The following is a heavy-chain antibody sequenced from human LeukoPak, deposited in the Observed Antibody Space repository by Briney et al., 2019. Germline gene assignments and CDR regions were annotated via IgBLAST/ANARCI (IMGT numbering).Heavy chain of an antibody. CDR1: GGSISSSSYY. V-gene: IGHV4-39*01. D-gene: IGHD3-10*01. CDR2: IYYSGST. Sequence: SETLSLTCTVSGGSISSSSYYWGWIRQPPGKGLEWIGSIYYSGSTYYNPSLKSRVTISVDTSKNQFSLKLSSVTAADTAVYYCARRRGYYGSGPWYNCFDAWGQGTLVTVSS. J-gene: IGHJ5*02. CDR3: ARRRGYYGSGPWYNCFDA.